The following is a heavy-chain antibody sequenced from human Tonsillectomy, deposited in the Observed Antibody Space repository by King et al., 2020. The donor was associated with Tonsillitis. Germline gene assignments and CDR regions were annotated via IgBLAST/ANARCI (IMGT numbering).Heavy chain of an antibody. CDR3: ARLTGYCASTSCNDD. CDR2: IYYSGST. Sequence: VQLQESGPGLVKPSETLSLTCTVSGGSITSYYWSWIRQPPGKGLEWIGYIYYSGSTNYNPSLKSRVTMSVDTSKNQFSLNLSSVTAADTAVYYCARLTGYCASTSCNDDWGQGTLVTVSS. CDR1: GGSITSYY. D-gene: IGHD2-2*01. J-gene: IGHJ4*02. V-gene: IGHV4-59*01.